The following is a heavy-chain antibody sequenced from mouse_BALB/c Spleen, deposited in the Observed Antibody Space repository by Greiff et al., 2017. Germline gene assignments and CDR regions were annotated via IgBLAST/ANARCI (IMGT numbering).Heavy chain of an antibody. J-gene: IGHJ4*01. CDR2: INPSTGYT. Sequence: QVQLQQSGAELAKPGASVKMSCKASGYTFTSYWMHWVKQRPGQGLEWIGYINPSTGYTEYNQKFKDKATLTADKSTSTAYMQLSSLTSEDSAVYYCARHGNYVRYAMDYWGQGTSVTVSS. CDR1: GYTFTSYW. V-gene: IGHV1-7*01. D-gene: IGHD2-1*01. CDR3: ARHGNYVRYAMDY.